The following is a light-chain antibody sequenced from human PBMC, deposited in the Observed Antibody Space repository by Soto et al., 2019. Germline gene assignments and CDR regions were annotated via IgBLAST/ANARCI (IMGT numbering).Light chain of an antibody. CDR1: QTLSPNY. Sequence: DIVLTQSPGTLSLSPGERATLSCRASQTLSPNYLAWCQQKPGHPPRLLIYGSSKRATGIPDRFSGSGSGTDFTLTISRLEPDDFGVYFCQQDSALPMTFGHGTRLEIK. CDR3: QQDSALPMT. J-gene: IGKJ5*01. CDR2: GSS. V-gene: IGKV3-20*01.